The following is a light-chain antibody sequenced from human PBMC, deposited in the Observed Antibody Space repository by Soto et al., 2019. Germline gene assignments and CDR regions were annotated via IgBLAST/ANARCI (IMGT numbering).Light chain of an antibody. CDR3: QQSYSTLIT. Sequence: IQLTQSPSSLSASVGDRVTITCRASQSIVTYLNWYLQKPGKAPKLLIYAASNLQSGVPSRFSGSGSGTDFTLTISSLQPEDFATYYCQQSYSTLITFGQGTRLEIK. CDR1: QSIVTY. CDR2: AAS. J-gene: IGKJ5*01. V-gene: IGKV1-39*01.